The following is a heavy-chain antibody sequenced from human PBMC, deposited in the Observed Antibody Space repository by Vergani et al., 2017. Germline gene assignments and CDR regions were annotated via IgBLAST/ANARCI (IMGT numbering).Heavy chain of an antibody. J-gene: IGHJ3*02. CDR2: KKQDGSEK. D-gene: IGHD3-10*01. V-gene: IGHV3-7*01. Sequence: EVQLVESGGGLVQPGGSLRLSCAASGFTFSSYWMSWVRQAPGKGLEWVANKKQDGSEKYYVDSVKGRFTISRDNAKNSLYLQMNSLRAEDTAVYYCASGGFSITMVRGAARGAFDIWGQGTMVTVSS. CDR1: GFTFSSYW. CDR3: ASGGFSITMVRGAARGAFDI.